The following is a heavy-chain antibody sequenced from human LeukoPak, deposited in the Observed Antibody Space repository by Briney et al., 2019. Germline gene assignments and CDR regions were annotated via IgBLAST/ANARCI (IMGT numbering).Heavy chain of an antibody. CDR2: IYTSGST. CDR3: ARVTAPSYFSYYMDV. Sequence: SETLSLTCTVSGGSISSGSYYWSWIRQPAGKGLEWIGRIYTSGSTNYNPSLKSRVTISIDTSKNQLSLKLSSVTAADTAVYYCARVTAPSYFSYYMDVWGNGTTVTVSS. J-gene: IGHJ6*03. CDR1: GGSISSGSYY. V-gene: IGHV4-61*02.